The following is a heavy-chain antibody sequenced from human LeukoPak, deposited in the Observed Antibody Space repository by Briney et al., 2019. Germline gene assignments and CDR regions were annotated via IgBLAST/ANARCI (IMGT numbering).Heavy chain of an antibody. CDR2: ISSSGNAI. Sequence: GRSLRLSCAASGFPFSSYEMNWVRQAPGKGLEWVSYISSSGNAIYYADSVKGRFTISSDNAKNSLYLQMNSLRAEDTAVYYCAINGFSSGWYEPYYFDTWGQGTLVTVSS. J-gene: IGHJ4*02. CDR1: GFPFSSYE. D-gene: IGHD6-19*01. V-gene: IGHV3-48*03. CDR3: AINGFSSGWYEPYYFDT.